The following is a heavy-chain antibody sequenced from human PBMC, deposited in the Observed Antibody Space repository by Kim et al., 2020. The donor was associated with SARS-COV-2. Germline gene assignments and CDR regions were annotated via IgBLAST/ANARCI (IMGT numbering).Heavy chain of an antibody. V-gene: IGHV7-4-1*02. CDR1: GYTFTSFT. Sequence: ASVKVSCKASGYTFTSFTMNWVRRAPGQGLEWMGWINTNSGSPTYAQGFTGRFVFSLDTSVSTTYLQISSLKAEDTAVYYCARVQDQYYGSGSYDYWGQGTLVTVSS. CDR2: INTNSGSP. J-gene: IGHJ4*02. CDR3: ARVQDQYYGSGSYDY. D-gene: IGHD3-10*01.